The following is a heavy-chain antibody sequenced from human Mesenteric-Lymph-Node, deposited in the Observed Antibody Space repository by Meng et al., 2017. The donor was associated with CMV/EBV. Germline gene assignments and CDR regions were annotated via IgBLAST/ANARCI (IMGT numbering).Heavy chain of an antibody. D-gene: IGHD5-18*01. CDR1: GYTFTGYY. J-gene: IGHJ5*02. V-gene: IGHV1-2*02. Sequence: ASVKVSCKASGYTFTGYYMHWVRQAPGQGLEWMGWINPNSGGTNYAQKFQGRVTMTRDTSISTAYMELSRLRSDDTAVYYCARGPSLGYSYGFGWFDPWGQGTLVTVSS. CDR3: ARGPSLGYSYGFGWFDP. CDR2: INPNSGGT.